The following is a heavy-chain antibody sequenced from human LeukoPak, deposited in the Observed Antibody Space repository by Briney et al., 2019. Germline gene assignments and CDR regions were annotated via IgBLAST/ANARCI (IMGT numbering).Heavy chain of an antibody. CDR2: IYYSGST. Sequence: SETLSLTCTVSGGSISSSSYYWGWIRQPPGKGLEWIGSIYYSGSTYYNPSLKSRVTISVDTSKNQFSLKLSSVTAADTAVYYCARDRSSSDWLGGDPLYYFDYWGQGTLVTVSS. CDR1: GGSISSSSYY. V-gene: IGHV4-39*07. D-gene: IGHD3-9*01. J-gene: IGHJ4*02. CDR3: ARDRSSSDWLGGDPLYYFDY.